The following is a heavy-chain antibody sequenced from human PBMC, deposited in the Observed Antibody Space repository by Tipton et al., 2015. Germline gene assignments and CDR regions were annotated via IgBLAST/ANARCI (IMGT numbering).Heavy chain of an antibody. J-gene: IGHJ4*02. CDR2: IYTSGST. CDR3: ARLRDYAIDS. CDR1: ADSISNYY. V-gene: IGHV4-4*07. Sequence: TLSLTCTFSADSISNYYWSWIRQPAGKGLEWIGRIYTSGSTNYNPSLKSRVTMSVDTSKNQVSLTLTSVTAADTAVYYCARLRDYAIDSWGQGTLVTVSS. D-gene: IGHD2-21*01.